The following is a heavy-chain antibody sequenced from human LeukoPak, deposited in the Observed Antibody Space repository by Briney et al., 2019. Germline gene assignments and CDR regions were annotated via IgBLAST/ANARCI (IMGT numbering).Heavy chain of an antibody. CDR2: IYSGGST. J-gene: IGHJ4*02. CDR3: ASPSSGYSGYER. Sequence: GGSLRLSCAASGFTVSSNYMSWVRQAPEKGLEWVSVIYSGGSTYYADSVKGRFAISRHNSKNTLYLQMNSLRAEDTAVYYCASPSSGYSGYERWGQGTLVTVSS. CDR1: GFTVSSNY. D-gene: IGHD5-12*01. V-gene: IGHV3-53*04.